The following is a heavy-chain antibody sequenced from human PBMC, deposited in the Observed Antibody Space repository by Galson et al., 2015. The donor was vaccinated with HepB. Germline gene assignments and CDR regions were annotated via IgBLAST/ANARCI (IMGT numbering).Heavy chain of an antibody. CDR1: GFTFSSYA. Sequence: SLRLSCAASGFTFSSYAMHWVRQAPGKGLEYVSAISSNGGSTYYADSVKGRFTISRDNSKNTLYLQMSSLRAEDTAVYYCVKARRHDSSGYAACAFDIWGQGTMVTVSS. V-gene: IGHV3-64D*06. CDR2: ISSNGGST. D-gene: IGHD3-22*01. CDR3: VKARRHDSSGYAACAFDI. J-gene: IGHJ3*02.